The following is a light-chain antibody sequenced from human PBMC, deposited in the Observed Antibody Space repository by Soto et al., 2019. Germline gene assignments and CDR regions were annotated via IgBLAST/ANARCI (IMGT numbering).Light chain of an antibody. V-gene: IGKV1-39*01. J-gene: IGKJ3*01. CDR3: KQSYTTLFT. Sequence: DIQMTQSPSSLSASVGDRVTITCRASQTINNYLNWYQQKPGKAPKLLIYASSSLQSGVPSRFSGSVSGTDFTLTISSLQPEDFATYYCKQSYTTLFTFGPGTKVDIK. CDR1: QTINNY. CDR2: ASS.